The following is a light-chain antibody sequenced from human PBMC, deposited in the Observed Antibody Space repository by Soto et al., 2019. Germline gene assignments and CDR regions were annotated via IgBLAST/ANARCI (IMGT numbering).Light chain of an antibody. CDR1: TGAVTGGYN. V-gene: IGLV7-43*01. CDR3: LLYYGGAQV. CDR2: STS. J-gene: IGLJ2*01. Sequence: QTVVTQGPSLPVPPGGQVTLTCASSTGAVTGGYNPNWFQQKPGQAPRALIYSTSNNHSWTPARFSGSLLGGKAALTLSGVQPEDEAEYYCLLYYGGAQVFGGGTKLTVL.